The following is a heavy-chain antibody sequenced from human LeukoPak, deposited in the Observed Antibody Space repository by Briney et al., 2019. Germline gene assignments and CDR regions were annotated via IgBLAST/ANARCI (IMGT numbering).Heavy chain of an antibody. CDR3: AHRYYGSGSYYEEIYNWFDP. J-gene: IGHJ5*02. D-gene: IGHD3-10*01. CDR2: IYWYDDK. CDR1: GFSLSTSGVG. Sequence: SGPTLVKPTQTLTLTCTFSGFSLSTSGVGVGWIRQPPGKALEWLALIYWYDDKRYSPSLKSRLTITKDTSKNQVVLTMTNMDPVDTATYYCAHRYYGSGSYYEEIYNWFDPWGQGTLVTVSS. V-gene: IGHV2-5*01.